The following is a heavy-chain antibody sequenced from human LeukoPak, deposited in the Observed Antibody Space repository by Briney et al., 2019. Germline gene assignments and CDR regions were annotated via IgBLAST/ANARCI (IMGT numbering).Heavy chain of an antibody. CDR2: IYYSGST. V-gene: IGHV4-59*12. CDR1: GGSISSYY. CDR3: ARDMWEAYYFDY. J-gene: IGHJ4*02. D-gene: IGHD1-26*01. Sequence: SETLSLTCTVSGGSISSYYWSWIRQPPGKGLEWIGYIYYSGSTNYNPSLKSRVTISVDTSKNQFSLQLNSVTPEDTAVYYCARDMWEAYYFDYWGQGTLVTVSS.